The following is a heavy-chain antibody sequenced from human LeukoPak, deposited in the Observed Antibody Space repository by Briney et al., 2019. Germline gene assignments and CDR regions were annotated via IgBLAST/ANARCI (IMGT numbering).Heavy chain of an antibody. J-gene: IGHJ4*02. CDR3: ARFWGSNY. CDR1: GGSISSSSYY. D-gene: IGHD7-27*01. Sequence: SETLSLTCTVSGGSISSSSYYWGWIRQPPGKGLEWIGSIYYSGGTYYNPSLKSRVTISVDTSKNQFSLKLSSVTAADTAVYYCARFWGSNYWGQGTLVTVSS. V-gene: IGHV4-39*01. CDR2: IYYSGGT.